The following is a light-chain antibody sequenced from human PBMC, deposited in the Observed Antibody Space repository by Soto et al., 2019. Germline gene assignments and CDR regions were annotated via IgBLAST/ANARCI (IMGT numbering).Light chain of an antibody. Sequence: QSVLAQPASVSGSPGQSITISCTGTSFDVDDYNSVSWYQQPPSKAPKLIIYECNNRPSGVSNRFSGSNSDNTASLTISGLQAEDEADYYCSLYTTSSTPSYVFGTGTKVTVL. CDR2: ECN. CDR1: SFDVDDYNS. CDR3: SLYTTSSTPSYV. V-gene: IGLV2-14*01. J-gene: IGLJ1*01.